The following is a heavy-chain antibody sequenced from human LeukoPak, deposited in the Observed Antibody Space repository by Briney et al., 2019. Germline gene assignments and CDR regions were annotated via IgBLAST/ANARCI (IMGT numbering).Heavy chain of an antibody. D-gene: IGHD6-13*01. J-gene: IGHJ4*02. CDR3: ASKGDSSRFDY. V-gene: IGHV1-69*04. CDR2: IIPILGIA. CDR1: GGTFSSYA. Sequence: ASVKVSCKASGGTFSSYAISWVRQAPGQGLEWMGKIIPILGIASYAQKFQGRVTITADKSTSTAYMELSSLRSEDTAVYYCASKGDSSRFDYWGQGTLVTVSS.